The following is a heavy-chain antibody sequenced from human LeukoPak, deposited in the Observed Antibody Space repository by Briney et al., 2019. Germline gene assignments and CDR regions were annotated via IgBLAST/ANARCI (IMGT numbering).Heavy chain of an antibody. CDR3: ARGSTSFNYYYYYMDV. D-gene: IGHD2-2*01. J-gene: IGHJ6*03. V-gene: IGHV4-34*01. CDR2: INHSGST. CDR1: GGSFSGYY. Sequence: SETLSLTCAVYGGSFSGYYWSWIRQPPGKGLEWIGEINHSGSTNYNPSLKSRVTISVDTSKNQFSLKLSSVTAADTAVYYCARGSTSFNYYYYYMDVWGKGTTVTVSS.